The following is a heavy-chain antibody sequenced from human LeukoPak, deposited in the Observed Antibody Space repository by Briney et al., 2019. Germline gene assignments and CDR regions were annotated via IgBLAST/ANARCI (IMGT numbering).Heavy chain of an antibody. CDR1: GFTFSSYG. Sequence: GGSLRLSCAASGFTFSSYGMHWVRQAPGKGLEWVAVISYDGSNKYYADSVKGRFTISRDNAKNSLFLQMNSLRAEDTAAYYCATSRGYNSGYRALELPPSPIDWGQGTLVTVSS. V-gene: IGHV3-30*03. J-gene: IGHJ4*02. CDR2: ISYDGSNK. D-gene: IGHD5-18*01. CDR3: ATSRGYNSGYRALELPPSPID.